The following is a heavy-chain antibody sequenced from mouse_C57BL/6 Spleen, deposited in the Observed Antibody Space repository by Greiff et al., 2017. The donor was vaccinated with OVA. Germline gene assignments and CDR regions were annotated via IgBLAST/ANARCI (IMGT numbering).Heavy chain of an antibody. CDR1: GFTFTDYY. D-gene: IGHD1-1*01. Sequence: EVQLQESGGGLVQPGGSLSLSCAASGFTFTDYYMSWVRQPPGKALEWLGFIRNKANGYTTEYSASVKGRFTISRDNSQSILYLQMNALRAEDSATYYCARYYYGSSYYWYFDVWGTGTTVTVSS. CDR2: IRNKANGYTT. CDR3: ARYYYGSSYYWYFDV. V-gene: IGHV7-3*01. J-gene: IGHJ1*03.